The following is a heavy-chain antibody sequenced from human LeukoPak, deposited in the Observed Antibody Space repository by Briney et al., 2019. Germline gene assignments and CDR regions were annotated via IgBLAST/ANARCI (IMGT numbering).Heavy chain of an antibody. CDR2: IYYSGIT. Sequence: SETLSLTCTVSGGSISSNNYYWGWIRLPPGKGLEWIGSIYYSGITHYNPSLKSRLTMSIDTSRRQISLKLNSVTAADTAIYFCAGGTTFGMVSQFYFDYWGQGSLVTVSS. CDR1: GGSISSNNYY. J-gene: IGHJ4*02. D-gene: IGHD3-3*01. CDR3: AGGTTFGMVSQFYFDY. V-gene: IGHV4-39*07.